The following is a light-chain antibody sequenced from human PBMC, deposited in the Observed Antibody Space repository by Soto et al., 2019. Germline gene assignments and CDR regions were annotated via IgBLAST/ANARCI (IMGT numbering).Light chain of an antibody. Sequence: QSVLTQPPSASGTPGQRVTISCSGSNSNIGSNTVNWYQQLPGTAPKLLIYYDNLRPSGVPDRISGSKSGTSASLAISGLQSDDGADYSCSSYAGSSNVFGTGTKVTVL. CDR2: YDN. CDR1: NSNIGSNT. V-gene: IGLV1-44*01. J-gene: IGLJ1*01. CDR3: SSYAGSSNV.